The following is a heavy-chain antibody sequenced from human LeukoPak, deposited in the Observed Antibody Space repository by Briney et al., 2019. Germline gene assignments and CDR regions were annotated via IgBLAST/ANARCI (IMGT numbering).Heavy chain of an antibody. CDR1: GFTFSNYA. Sequence: GGSLRLSCSASGFTFSNYAMHWVRQAPGKGLEYVSAISSNGGSTYYADSVKGRFTISRDNSKNTLYLQMSSLRAEDTSVYYWVKPLSGSYFREYLFYLRGQGTLVTVSS. J-gene: IGHJ4*02. CDR3: VKPLSGSYFREYLFYL. CDR2: ISSNGGST. D-gene: IGHD1-26*01. V-gene: IGHV3-64D*06.